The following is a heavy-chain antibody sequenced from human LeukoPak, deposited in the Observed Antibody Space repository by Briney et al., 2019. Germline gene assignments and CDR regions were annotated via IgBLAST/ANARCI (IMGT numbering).Heavy chain of an antibody. CDR3: ARHFYGSGQKSYYGMDV. Sequence: GESLQISCKGSGYSFTSYWIGWVRQMPGKGLEWMGIIYPGDSDTRYSPSFQGQVTISADKSISTAYLQWSSLKASDTAMYYCARHFYGSGQKSYYGMDVWGQGTTVTVSS. J-gene: IGHJ6*02. CDR1: GYSFTSYW. CDR2: IYPGDSDT. D-gene: IGHD3-10*01. V-gene: IGHV5-51*01.